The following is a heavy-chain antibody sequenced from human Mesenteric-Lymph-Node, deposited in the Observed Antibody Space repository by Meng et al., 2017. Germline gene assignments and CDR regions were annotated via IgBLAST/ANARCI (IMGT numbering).Heavy chain of an antibody. CDR1: GFTFSSYA. V-gene: IGHV3-23*01. CDR3: AFGISETTGPTRFAY. J-gene: IGHJ4*02. Sequence: GESLKISCAASGFTFSSYAMSWVRQAPGKGLEWVSAISGSGGYTYYADSVKGRFTISRDKSKNTLYLQMNSLSAEDKAVYYFAFGISETTGPTRFAYWGQGTLVTVSS. CDR2: ISGSGGYT. D-gene: IGHD1-20*01.